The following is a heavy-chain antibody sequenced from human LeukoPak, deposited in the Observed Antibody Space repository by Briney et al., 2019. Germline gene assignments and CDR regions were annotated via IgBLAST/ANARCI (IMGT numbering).Heavy chain of an antibody. D-gene: IGHD3-22*01. V-gene: IGHV4-34*01. CDR1: GGAFSGYY. CDR3: YKVRISGYYLNYMDY. Sequence: PSETLSLTCAVYGGAFSGYYWSWIRQPPGKGLERIGEINHSGSTNYNPSLKSRVTISVDTSKNQFSLKLSSYTAADTAVYYCYKVRISGYYLNYMDYWGKGTKVTVSS. J-gene: IGHJ6*03. CDR2: INHSGST.